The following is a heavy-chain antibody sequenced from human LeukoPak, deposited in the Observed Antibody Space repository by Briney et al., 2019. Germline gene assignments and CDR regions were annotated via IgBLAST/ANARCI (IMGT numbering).Heavy chain of an antibody. Sequence: SETLSLTCTVSGGSISSYYWSWIRQPAGKGLEWIGRIYISGSTNYNPSLKSRVTMSVDTSKNQFSLKLSSVTAADTAVYYCARGYGSGSYYNPHFDYWGQGTLVTVSS. CDR3: ARGYGSGSYYNPHFDY. V-gene: IGHV4-4*07. CDR2: IYISGST. CDR1: GGSISSYY. D-gene: IGHD3-10*01. J-gene: IGHJ4*02.